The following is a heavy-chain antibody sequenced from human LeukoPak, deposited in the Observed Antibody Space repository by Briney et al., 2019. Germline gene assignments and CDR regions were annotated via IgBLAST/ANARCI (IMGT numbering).Heavy chain of an antibody. CDR1: GFTFDDYA. V-gene: IGHV3-43D*04. J-gene: IGHJ4*02. CDR2: ISWDGGST. D-gene: IGHD1-26*01. CDR3: AKDGGLYSGSYYIDY. Sequence: PGGSLSLSCAASGFTFDDYAMHWVRQAPGKGLEWVSLISWDGGSTYYADSVKGRFTISRDNSKNSLYLQMNSLRAEDTALYYCAKDGGLYSGSYYIDYWGPETLVTVSS.